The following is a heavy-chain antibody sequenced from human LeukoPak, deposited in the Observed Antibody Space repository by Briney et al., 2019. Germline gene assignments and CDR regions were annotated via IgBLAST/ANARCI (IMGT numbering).Heavy chain of an antibody. CDR2: IYQSGST. Sequence: PSETLSLTCTVSGGSISSGDWWSWVRQPPGKGLEWIGEIYQSGSTNYNPSLKSRVTISVDKSKNQLFLKLSSVTAADTAVYYCAIEVRGITTLINGDCWGQGTLVTVSS. D-gene: IGHD3-10*01. V-gene: IGHV4-4*02. J-gene: IGHJ4*02. CDR3: AIEVRGITTLINGDC. CDR1: GGSISSGDW.